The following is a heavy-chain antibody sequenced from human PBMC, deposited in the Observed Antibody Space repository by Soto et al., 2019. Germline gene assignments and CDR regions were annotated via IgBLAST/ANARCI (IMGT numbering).Heavy chain of an antibody. J-gene: IGHJ6*02. Sequence: EVQLVESGGGRVKPGGSLRLSRAASGFTFSSYSMNWVRQAPGKGLEWVSSISSSSSYIYYADSVKGRFSISRDNAKNSLYLQMNSLRAEDTAVYYCARRQIEYSSSSSGMDYYYGMDVWGQGTTVTVSS. CDR3: ARRQIEYSSSSSGMDYYYGMDV. D-gene: IGHD6-6*01. CDR1: GFTFSSYS. CDR2: ISSSSSYI. V-gene: IGHV3-21*01.